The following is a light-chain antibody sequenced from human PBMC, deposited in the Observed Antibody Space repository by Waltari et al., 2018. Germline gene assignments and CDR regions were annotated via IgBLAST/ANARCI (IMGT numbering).Light chain of an antibody. CDR2: RND. J-gene: IGLJ3*02. Sequence: QTVLTQPPSTSGAPGQTVTISCSATQSNVGDNVVNWYQQFPGAVPRLLIYRNDQRPSGVPDRFSGSKSGTSASLAISGLRSEDEADYFCASWDDSPTGRWVFGGGTKVTVL. CDR1: QSNVGDNV. V-gene: IGLV1-44*01. CDR3: ASWDDSPTGRWV.